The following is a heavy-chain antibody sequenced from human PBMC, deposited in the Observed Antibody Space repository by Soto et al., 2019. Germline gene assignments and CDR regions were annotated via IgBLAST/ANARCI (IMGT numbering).Heavy chain of an antibody. CDR3: AKDRNEQQLFKKGDYFDY. J-gene: IGHJ4*02. D-gene: IGHD6-13*01. CDR2: ISGSGGST. CDR1: GFTFSSYA. Sequence: PGGSLRLSCAASGFTFSSYAMSWVRQAPGKRLKWVSAISGSGGSTYYADYVKGRFTISRDNSKNTLYLQMNSLRAEDTAVYYCAKDRNEQQLFKKGDYFDYWGQGTLVTVSS. V-gene: IGHV3-23*01.